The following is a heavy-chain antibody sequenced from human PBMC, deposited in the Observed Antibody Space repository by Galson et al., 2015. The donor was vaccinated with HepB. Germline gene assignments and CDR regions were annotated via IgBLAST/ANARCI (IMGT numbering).Heavy chain of an antibody. J-gene: IGHJ5*02. Sequence: SVKVSCKASGYTFTSYDINWVRQATGQGLEWMGWMNPNSGNTGYAQKFQGRVTMTRNTSISTAYMELSSLRSEDTAVYYCARGGSIVVVVAAQNWFDPWGQGTLVTVSS. CDR2: MNPNSGNT. V-gene: IGHV1-8*01. D-gene: IGHD2-15*01. CDR1: GYTFTSYD. CDR3: ARGGSIVVVVAAQNWFDP.